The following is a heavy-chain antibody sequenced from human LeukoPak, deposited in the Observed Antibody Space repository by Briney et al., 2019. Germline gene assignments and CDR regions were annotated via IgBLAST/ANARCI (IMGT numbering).Heavy chain of an antibody. CDR2: IYYSGST. V-gene: IGHV4-59*08. D-gene: IGHD3-10*01. CDR3: ARRINTNYYYGSGSYGDWFDP. J-gene: IGHJ5*02. Sequence: SETLSLTCTVSGGSISSYYWSWIRQPPGKGLEWIGYIYYSGSTNYNPSLKSRVTISVDTSKNQFSLKLSSMTAADTAVYYCARRINTNYYYGSGSYGDWFDPWGQGTLVTVSS. CDR1: GGSISSYY.